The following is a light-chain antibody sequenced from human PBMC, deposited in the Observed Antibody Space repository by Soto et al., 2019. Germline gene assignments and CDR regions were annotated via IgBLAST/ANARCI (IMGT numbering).Light chain of an antibody. J-gene: IGKJ2*01. CDR3: QQYGSSPYT. CDR2: GAS. Sequence: EIVLTQSPGTLSLSPGERATLSCRASQSVSSSYLAWYQQKPGQAPRLLIYGASSRPTGIPERFSGSGSGTAFTLPTSRLQPDDFAVYYCQQYGSSPYTFGQGTKLEIK. V-gene: IGKV3-20*01. CDR1: QSVSSSY.